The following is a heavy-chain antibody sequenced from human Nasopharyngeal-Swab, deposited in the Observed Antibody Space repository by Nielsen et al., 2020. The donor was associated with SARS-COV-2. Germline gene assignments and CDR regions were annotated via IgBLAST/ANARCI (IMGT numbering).Heavy chain of an antibody. D-gene: IGHD6-19*01. Sequence: SETLSLTCTVSGGSISSYYWSWIRRPPGKGLEWIGYIDYSGSTNYNPSLKSRVTISVDTSKNQFFLKLSSVTAADTAVYYCARERAVAADCDYWGQGTLVTVSS. V-gene: IGHV4-59*01. CDR3: ARERAVAADCDY. CDR2: IDYSGST. CDR1: GGSISSYY. J-gene: IGHJ4*02.